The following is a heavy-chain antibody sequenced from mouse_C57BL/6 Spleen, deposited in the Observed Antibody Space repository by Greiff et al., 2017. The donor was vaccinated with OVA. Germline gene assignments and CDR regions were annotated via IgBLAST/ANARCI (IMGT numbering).Heavy chain of an antibody. Sequence: QVQLQQSGAELVKPGASVKISCKASGYAFSSYWMNWVKQRPGKGLEWIGQIYPGDGDTNYNGKFKGKATLTADKSSSTAYMQLSSLTSEDSAVYFCARRGITTGAMDYWGQGTSVTVSS. CDR3: ARRGITTGAMDY. D-gene: IGHD1-1*01. V-gene: IGHV1-80*01. CDR1: GYAFSSYW. CDR2: IYPGDGDT. J-gene: IGHJ4*01.